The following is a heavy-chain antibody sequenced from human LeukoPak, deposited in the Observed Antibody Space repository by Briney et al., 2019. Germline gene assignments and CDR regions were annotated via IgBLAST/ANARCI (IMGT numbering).Heavy chain of an antibody. V-gene: IGHV3-21*01. Sequence: GGSLRLSCAASGFTFSSYSMNWVRQAPGKGLEWVSSISSSSSYIYYADSVKGRFTISRDNAKNSLYLQMNSLRAEDTAVYYCARDSSTGYYYMDVWGKGTTVTVSS. D-gene: IGHD6-13*01. CDR2: ISSSSSYI. CDR3: ARDSSTGYYYMDV. J-gene: IGHJ6*03. CDR1: GFTFSSYS.